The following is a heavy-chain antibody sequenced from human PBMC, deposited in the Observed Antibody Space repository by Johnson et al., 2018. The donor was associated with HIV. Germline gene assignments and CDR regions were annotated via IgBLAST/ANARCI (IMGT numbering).Heavy chain of an antibody. Sequence: VQLVESGGVVVQPGRSLRLSCAASGFTFDDYTMHWVRPAPGKGLEWVSAIGVAGATYYAGPVSGRFTISRDNSKNTLYLQMNSLRAEDTAVYYCAKDRDRPNPHHAFDIWGQGTMVTVSS. CDR1: GFTFDDYT. CDR3: AKDRDRPNPHHAFDI. J-gene: IGHJ3*02. V-gene: IGHV3-43*01. D-gene: IGHD2-8*01. CDR2: IGVAGAT.